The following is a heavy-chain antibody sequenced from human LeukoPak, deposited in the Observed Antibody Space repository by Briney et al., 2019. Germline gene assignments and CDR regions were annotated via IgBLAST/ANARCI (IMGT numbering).Heavy chain of an antibody. CDR3: ARHDYDFWSGLFDF. CDR1: SGSVSSRTYY. D-gene: IGHD3-3*01. J-gene: IGHJ4*02. Sequence: PSETLSLTCTVSSGSVSSRTYYWGWIRQPPGKGLEWIGSLYYTGNTYYNPSLNSRVTISIDTSQNQFSLKLTSVTAADTAVYYCARHDYDFWSGLFDFWGQGTLVTVSS. CDR2: LYYTGNT. V-gene: IGHV4-39*01.